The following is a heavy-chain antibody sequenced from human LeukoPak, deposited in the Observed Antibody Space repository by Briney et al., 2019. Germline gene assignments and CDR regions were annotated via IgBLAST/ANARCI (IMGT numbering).Heavy chain of an antibody. Sequence: GGSLRLSCAASGFTFSNACMTWVRQAPGKGLEWVGHIKSKTDGGTTDFAAPAKGRFTISRDDSKNTLFLQMNSLKTEDTAVYYCTTGTWIQLWLPDYWGQGTLVTVSP. V-gene: IGHV3-15*01. CDR3: TTGTWIQLWLPDY. CDR1: GFTFSNAC. CDR2: IKSKTDGGTT. J-gene: IGHJ4*02. D-gene: IGHD5-18*01.